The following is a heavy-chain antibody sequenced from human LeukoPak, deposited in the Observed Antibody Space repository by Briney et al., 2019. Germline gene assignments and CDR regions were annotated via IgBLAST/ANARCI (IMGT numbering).Heavy chain of an antibody. CDR3: ARASGYYSPPHYHYYYMDV. CDR2: IYTSGST. J-gene: IGHJ6*03. D-gene: IGHD3-3*01. V-gene: IGHV4-4*07. CDR1: GGSISSYY. Sequence: PSETLSLTCTVSGGSISSYYWSWIRQPAGKGLEWIGRIYTSGSTNYNPSLKSRVTMSVDTSKNQFSLKLSSVTAADTAVYYCARASGYYSPPHYHYYYMDVWGKGTTVTVSS.